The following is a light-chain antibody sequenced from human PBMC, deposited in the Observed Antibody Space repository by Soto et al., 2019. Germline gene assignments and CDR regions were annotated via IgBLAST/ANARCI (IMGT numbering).Light chain of an antibody. V-gene: IGLV2-8*01. CDR3: SSYAGSNEYV. CDR1: SSDVGGSNY. J-gene: IGLJ1*01. Sequence: QSVLTQPPSASGSPGQSVTISCTGTSSDVGGSNYVSWYQQHPGTAPKLMIYEVSRRPSGVPDRFSGSKSGNTASLTVSGLQGEDEADYYCSSYAGSNEYVFGTGTKLTVL. CDR2: EVS.